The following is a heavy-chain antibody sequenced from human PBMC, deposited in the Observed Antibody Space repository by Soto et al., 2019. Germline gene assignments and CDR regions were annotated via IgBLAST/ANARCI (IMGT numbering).Heavy chain of an antibody. J-gene: IGHJ3*02. CDR1: GYTFTSYG. Sequence: VKVSCKASGYTFTSYGISWVRQAPGQGLEWMGWISAYNGNTNYAQKLQGRVTMTTDTSTSTAYMELRSLRSDDTAVYYCARVVDTAMGDAFDIWGQGTMVTVSS. CDR3: ARVVDTAMGDAFDI. V-gene: IGHV1-18*01. D-gene: IGHD5-18*01. CDR2: ISAYNGNT.